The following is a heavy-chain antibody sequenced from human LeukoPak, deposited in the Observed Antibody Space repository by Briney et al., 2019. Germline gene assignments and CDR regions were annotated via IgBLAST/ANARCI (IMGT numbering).Heavy chain of an antibody. CDR1: GGSISSYY. V-gene: IGHV4-59*01. CDR2: IYYSGST. J-gene: IGHJ4*02. CDR3: ARRPVAGTGYFDY. D-gene: IGHD1-1*01. Sequence: SETLSLTCTVSGGSISSYYWSWIRQPPGKGLEWLGYIYYSGSTNYNPSLKSRVTISVDTSKNQFSLKLSSVTAADTAVYYCARRPVAGTGYFDYWGQGTLVTVSS.